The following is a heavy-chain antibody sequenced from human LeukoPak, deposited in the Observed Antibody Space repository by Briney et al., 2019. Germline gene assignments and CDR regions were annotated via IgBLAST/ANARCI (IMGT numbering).Heavy chain of an antibody. Sequence: PSETLSLTCTVSGGSISSGGYYWSWIRQHPGKGLEWIGYIYYSGSTYYNPSLKSRDTISVDTSKNQFSLKLSSVTAADTAVYCCARVLYYDFWSGYPNWFDPWGQGTLVTVSS. CDR1: GGSISSGGYY. D-gene: IGHD3-3*01. CDR3: ARVLYYDFWSGYPNWFDP. CDR2: IYYSGST. J-gene: IGHJ5*02. V-gene: IGHV4-31*03.